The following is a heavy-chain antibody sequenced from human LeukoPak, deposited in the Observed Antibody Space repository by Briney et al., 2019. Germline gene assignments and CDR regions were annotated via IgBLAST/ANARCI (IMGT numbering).Heavy chain of an antibody. CDR1: GYTFTSYD. CDR3: ARDYYDLYGMDV. Sequence: ASVKVSCKASGYTFTSYDINWVRQATGQGLEWMGWMNPNSGNTGYAQKFQGRVTMTRNTSISTAYMELSSLRSEVTAVYYCARDYYDLYGMDVWGQGTTVTVSS. CDR2: MNPNSGNT. J-gene: IGHJ6*02. V-gene: IGHV1-8*01. D-gene: IGHD3-22*01.